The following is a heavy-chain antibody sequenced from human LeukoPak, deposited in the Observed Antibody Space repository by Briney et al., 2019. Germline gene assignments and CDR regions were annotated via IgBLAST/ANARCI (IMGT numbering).Heavy chain of an antibody. J-gene: IGHJ4*02. Sequence: GGSLRLSCAASGFTFSSSAMSWVRQAPGKGLKWVSAISNNGGYTYYADSVQGRFTISRDNSKSTLCLQMNSLRAEDTAVYYCAKQLGYCSDGSCYFSYWGQGTLVTVSS. V-gene: IGHV3-23*01. CDR2: ISNNGGYT. CDR3: AKQLGYCSDGSCYFSY. CDR1: GFTFSSSA. D-gene: IGHD2-15*01.